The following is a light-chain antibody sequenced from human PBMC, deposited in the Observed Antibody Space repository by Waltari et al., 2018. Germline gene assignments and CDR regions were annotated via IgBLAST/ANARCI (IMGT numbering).Light chain of an antibody. J-gene: IGLJ2*01. CDR3: QTWATGIPHVG. CDR1: SGHSTYA. Sequence: QLVLTQSPSASASLGASVKLTCTLSSGHSTYAIAWHQRQPEKGPRYLMEVNSDCSHTKGDRIPDRVSGSSAGADGYLTISSLQSEDEADYFCQTWATGIPHVGFGGGTKLTVL. CDR2: VNSDCSH. V-gene: IGLV4-69*01.